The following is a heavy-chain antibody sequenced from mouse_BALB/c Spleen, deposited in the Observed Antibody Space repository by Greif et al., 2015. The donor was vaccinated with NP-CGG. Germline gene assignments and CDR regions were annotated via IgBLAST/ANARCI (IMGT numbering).Heavy chain of an antibody. J-gene: IGHJ3*01. D-gene: IGHD2-1*01. Sequence: VQLQQSGPGILQPSQTLSLTCSFSGFSLSTFGMGVSWIRQPSGKGLEWLAHIYWDDDKHYNPSLKSRLTISKDTSNNQVFLKITTVDTADTATYYCARSLLYGNPFAYWGQGTLVTVSA. CDR2: IYWDDDK. V-gene: IGHV8-13*01. CDR3: ARSLLYGNPFAY. CDR1: GFSLSTFGMG.